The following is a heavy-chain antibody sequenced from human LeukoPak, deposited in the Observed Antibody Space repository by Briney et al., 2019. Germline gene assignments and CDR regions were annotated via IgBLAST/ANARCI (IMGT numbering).Heavy chain of an antibody. CDR1: GGTFSSYA. V-gene: IGHV1-69*01. Sequence: GSSVKVSCKASGGTFSSYAISWVRQAPGQGLEWMGGIIPIFGTANYAQKFQGRVTITADESTSTAYMELSSLRSEDTAVYYCARDISRYYYDSSGPFRGDYWGQGTLVTVSS. CDR2: IIPIFGTA. J-gene: IGHJ4*02. D-gene: IGHD3-22*01. CDR3: ARDISRYYYDSSGPFRGDY.